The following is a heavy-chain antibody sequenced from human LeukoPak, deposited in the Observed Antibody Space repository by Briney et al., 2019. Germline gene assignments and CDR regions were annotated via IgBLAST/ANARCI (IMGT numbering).Heavy chain of an antibody. CDR2: ISGSSGII. D-gene: IGHD3-16*01. CDR1: GFTFTTYW. J-gene: IGHJ4*02. V-gene: IGHV3-48*01. Sequence: GGSLRLSCAASGFTFTTYWMHWVRQAPGKGLEWVSYISGSSGIIDYADSVRGRFTISRDNAKNSLYLQMNSLRAEDTAVYYCARDGFGTGSNWGQGTLVTVSS. CDR3: ARDGFGTGSN.